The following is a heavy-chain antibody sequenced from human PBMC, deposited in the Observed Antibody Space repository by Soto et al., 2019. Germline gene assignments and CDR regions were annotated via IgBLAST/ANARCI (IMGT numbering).Heavy chain of an antibody. J-gene: IGHJ4*02. CDR1: GFTFSSYW. CDR2: MRQDGSEK. CDR3: ARILCSSTSCYTFDY. V-gene: IGHV3-7*03. D-gene: IGHD2-2*02. Sequence: GGSLRLSCAASGFTFSSYWMSWVRQAPGKGLEWVANMRQDGSEKYYVDSVKGRFTISRDNAKNSLYLQMNSLRAEDTAVYYCARILCSSTSCYTFDYWGQGTLVTVS.